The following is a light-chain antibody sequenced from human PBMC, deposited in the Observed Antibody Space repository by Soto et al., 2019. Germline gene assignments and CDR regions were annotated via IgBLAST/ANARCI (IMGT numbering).Light chain of an antibody. CDR1: QSVSSY. V-gene: IGKV3-11*01. CDR3: QQRSNWQST. Sequence: EIVLTQSPATLSLSPGERATLSCRASQSVSSYLAWYQQKPGQAPRLLIYDASNRATGIPARFSGSGSGTDFTITISSLEPEDFAVYYCQQRSNWQSTFGGGTKVEIK. J-gene: IGKJ4*01. CDR2: DAS.